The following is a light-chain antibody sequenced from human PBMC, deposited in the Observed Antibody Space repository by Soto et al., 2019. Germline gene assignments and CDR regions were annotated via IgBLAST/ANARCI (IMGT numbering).Light chain of an antibody. J-gene: IGKJ4*01. Sequence: IVLTQSPVTLSLSPGERATLSCRASQSVTSNLAWYQQKPGQAPRLLMYGVSTRATGIPARFGGSGSATEFTLTISSLQSEDFAVYYCQQYSQWPLTFGGGTKVDI. V-gene: IGKV3-15*01. CDR3: QQYSQWPLT. CDR1: QSVTSN. CDR2: GVS.